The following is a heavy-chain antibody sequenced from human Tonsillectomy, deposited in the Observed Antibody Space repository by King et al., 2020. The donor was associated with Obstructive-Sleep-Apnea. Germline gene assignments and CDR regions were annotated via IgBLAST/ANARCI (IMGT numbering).Heavy chain of an antibody. V-gene: IGHV4-39*01. CDR2: IYYSGST. Sequence: QLQESGPGLVKPSETLSLTCTVSGGSISSSSYYWGWIRQPPGKGLEWIGSIYYSGSTYYNPSLKSRVTISVDTSKSQFSLKLSSVTAADTAVYYCATFVTCSYVSGSPSDAFDIWGQGTMVTVSS. J-gene: IGHJ3*02. CDR3: ATFVTCSYVSGSPSDAFDI. D-gene: IGHD3-10*01. CDR1: GGSISSSSYY.